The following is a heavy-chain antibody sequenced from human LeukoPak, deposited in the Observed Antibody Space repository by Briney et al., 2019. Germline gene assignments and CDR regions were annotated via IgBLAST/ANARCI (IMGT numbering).Heavy chain of an antibody. CDR1: GYTFTGYY. V-gene: IGHV1-2*02. D-gene: IGHD3-22*01. Sequence: ASVKVSCKASGYTFTGYYMHWVRQAPGQGLEWMGWINPNSGGTNYAQKFQGRVTMTRDTSISTAYMELSRLGSDDTAVYYCARAETYYYDSGIDYWGQGTLVTVSS. CDR3: ARAETYYYDSGIDY. J-gene: IGHJ4*02. CDR2: INPNSGGT.